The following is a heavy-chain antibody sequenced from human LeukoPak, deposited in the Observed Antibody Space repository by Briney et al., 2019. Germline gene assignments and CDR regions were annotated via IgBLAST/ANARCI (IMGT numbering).Heavy chain of an antibody. CDR3: ARGSIAVAGRYYYYMDV. V-gene: IGHV3-74*01. Sequence: GGSLRLSCAASGFTFSSYWMHWVRQAPGKGLVWVSRINSDGSSTSYADSVKGRFTISRDNAKNTLYLQMNSLGAEDTAVYYCARGSIAVAGRYYYYMDVWGKGTTVTVSS. D-gene: IGHD6-19*01. J-gene: IGHJ6*03. CDR2: INSDGSST. CDR1: GFTFSSYW.